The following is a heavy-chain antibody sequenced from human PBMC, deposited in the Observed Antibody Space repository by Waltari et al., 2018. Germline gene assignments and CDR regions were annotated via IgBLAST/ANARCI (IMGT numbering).Heavy chain of an antibody. CDR2: MYSSGDT. J-gene: IGHJ6*04. D-gene: IGHD3-10*01. CDR1: GCIVGNNY. CDR3: ARDPSAPGGDV. Sequence: EVQVVETGGGWIKPGGSLRHSCAASGCIVGNNYMNWVRQALGKGLEWVSIMYSSGDTYYAASVEGRFTISRDNSKNTLYLQMNSLRAEDTAVYYCARDPSAPGGDVWGKGTTVTVSS. V-gene: IGHV3-53*02.